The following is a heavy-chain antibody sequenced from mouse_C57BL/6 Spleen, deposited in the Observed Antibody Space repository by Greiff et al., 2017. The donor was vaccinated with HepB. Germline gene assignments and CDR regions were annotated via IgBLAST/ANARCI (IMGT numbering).Heavy chain of an antibody. Sequence: QVQLKQPGTELVKPGASVKLSCKASGYTFTSYWMHWVKQRPGQGLEWIGNINPSNGGTNYNEKFKSKATLTVDKSSSTAYMQLSSLTSEDSAVYYCARKVYGSSYGYFDVWGTGTTVTVSS. D-gene: IGHD1-1*01. CDR1: GYTFTSYW. CDR2: INPSNGGT. J-gene: IGHJ1*03. V-gene: IGHV1-53*01. CDR3: ARKVYGSSYGYFDV.